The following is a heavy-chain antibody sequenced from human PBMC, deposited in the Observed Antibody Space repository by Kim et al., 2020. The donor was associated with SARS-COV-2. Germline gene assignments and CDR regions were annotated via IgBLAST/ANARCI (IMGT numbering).Heavy chain of an antibody. CDR3: AKDRLSGDGSGGSRQYYYYGMDV. D-gene: IGHD3-10*01. CDR2: ISWNSGSI. J-gene: IGHJ6*02. V-gene: IGHV3-9*01. CDR1: GFTFDDYA. Sequence: GGSLRLSCAASGFTFDDYAMHWVRQAPGKGLEWVSGISWNSGSIGYADSVKGRFTISRDNAKNSLYLQMNSLRAEDTALYYCAKDRLSGDGSGGSRQYYYYGMDVWGQGTTVTVSS.